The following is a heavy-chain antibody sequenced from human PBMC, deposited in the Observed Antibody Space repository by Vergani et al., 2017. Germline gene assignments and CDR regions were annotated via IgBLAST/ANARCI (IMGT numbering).Heavy chain of an antibody. J-gene: IGHJ4*02. CDR3: ANSRSDY. CDR1: GYTFTDYY. V-gene: IGHV1-69*18. CDR2: IIPIFGTA. Sequence: QVQLVQSGAEVKKPGATVKISCKVSGYTFTDYYMHWVQQAPGKGLEWMGRIIPIFGTANYAQKFQGRVTITADESTSTAYMELSSLRSEDTAVYYCANSRSDYWGQGTLVTVSS.